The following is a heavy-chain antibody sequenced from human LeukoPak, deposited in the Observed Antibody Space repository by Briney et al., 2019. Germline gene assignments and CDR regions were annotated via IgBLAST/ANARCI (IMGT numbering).Heavy chain of an antibody. D-gene: IGHD6-13*01. CDR2: ISYDGSNK. Sequence: AGRSLRLSCAASRFTFSNYGMHWVRQAPGKGLEWVAVISYDGSNKYYADSVKGRFTISRDNSKNTLYLQMNSLRAEDTAVYYCAKNQDAGYSSSCLDYWAREPWSPSPQ. CDR1: RFTFSNYG. CDR3: AKNQDAGYSSSCLDY. V-gene: IGHV3-30*18. J-gene: IGHJ4*02.